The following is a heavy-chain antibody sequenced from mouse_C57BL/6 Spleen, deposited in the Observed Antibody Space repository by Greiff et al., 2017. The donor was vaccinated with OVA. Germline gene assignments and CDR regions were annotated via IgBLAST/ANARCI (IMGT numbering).Heavy chain of an antibody. V-gene: IGHV1-84*01. CDR2: IYPGSGNT. CDR3: ARDGSSPYYFDY. D-gene: IGHD1-1*01. J-gene: IGHJ2*01. Sequence: VKQRPGQGLEWIGWIYPGSGNTKYNEKFKGKATLTVDTSSSTAYMQLSSLTSEDSAVYFCARDGSSPYYFDYWGQGTTLTVSS.